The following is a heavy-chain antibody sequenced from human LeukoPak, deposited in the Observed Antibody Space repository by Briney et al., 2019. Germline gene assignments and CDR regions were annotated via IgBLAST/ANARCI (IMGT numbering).Heavy chain of an antibody. V-gene: IGHV3-7*01. CDR1: GFTFSSYW. CDR2: IKQDGSEK. J-gene: IGHJ3*02. Sequence: QPGGSLRLSCATPGFTFSSYWMSWVRQAPGKGPEWVANIKQDGSEKYYVDSVKGRFTISRDNAKNSLYLQMNSLRAEDTAVYYCARDAFSRISVFGVVSDAFDIWGQGTMVTVSS. D-gene: IGHD3-3*01. CDR3: ARDAFSRISVFGVVSDAFDI.